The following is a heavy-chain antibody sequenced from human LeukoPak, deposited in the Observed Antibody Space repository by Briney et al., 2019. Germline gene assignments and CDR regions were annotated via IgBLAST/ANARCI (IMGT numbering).Heavy chain of an antibody. V-gene: IGHV3-30*18. J-gene: IGHJ4*02. CDR2: ISYDGSNK. Sequence: GRSLRLSCAASGFTFSSYGMHWVRQAPGKGLEWVAVISYDGSNKYYADSVKGRFTISRDNSKNTLYLQMNSLRAEDTAVYYCAKYSSGWLYYFDYWGQGTLVTVSS. CDR1: GFTFSSYG. CDR3: AKYSSGWLYYFDY. D-gene: IGHD6-19*01.